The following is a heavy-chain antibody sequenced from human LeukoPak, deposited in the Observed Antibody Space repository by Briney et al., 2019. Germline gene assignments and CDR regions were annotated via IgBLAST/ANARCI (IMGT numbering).Heavy chain of an antibody. Sequence: GGSLRLSCAASGFAFSSYAMHWVRQAPGKGLEWVSYISSSGSTIYYADSVKGRFTISRDNAKNSLYLQMNSLRAEDTAVYYCAELGITMIGGVWGKGTTVTISS. J-gene: IGHJ6*04. D-gene: IGHD3-10*02. V-gene: IGHV3-48*03. CDR1: GFAFSSYA. CDR2: ISSSGSTI. CDR3: AELGITMIGGV.